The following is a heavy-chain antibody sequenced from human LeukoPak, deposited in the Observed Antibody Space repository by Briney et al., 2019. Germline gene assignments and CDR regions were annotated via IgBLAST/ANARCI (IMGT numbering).Heavy chain of an antibody. J-gene: IGHJ4*02. Sequence: GGSLRLSCAASGFSFNSAAMTWVRQAPGKGLEWVSLVSSSGANTYYADSVKGRFTISRDNSKNTLYLQMNSLRAEDTAIYYCAKDIQGSYWGQGTLVTVYS. CDR2: VSSSGANT. CDR3: AKDIQGSY. CDR1: GFSFNSAA. V-gene: IGHV3-23*01. D-gene: IGHD2-21*01.